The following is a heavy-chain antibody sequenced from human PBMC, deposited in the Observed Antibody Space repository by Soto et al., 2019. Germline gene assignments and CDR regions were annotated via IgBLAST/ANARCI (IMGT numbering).Heavy chain of an antibody. Sequence: QVQLVQSGVEVKKPGASVKVSCKASGYTFISHGISWVRQAPGQGLEWMGWISGKNGNTNYAQKLQGRVTLTTDTSTNTAYMELRSLRSDDTAVYYCARVSSSIVVVPDYGMDVRGQGTTVTVSS. CDR2: ISGKNGNT. CDR3: ARVSSSIVVVPDYGMDV. V-gene: IGHV1-18*04. D-gene: IGHD2-15*01. CDR1: GYTFISHG. J-gene: IGHJ6*02.